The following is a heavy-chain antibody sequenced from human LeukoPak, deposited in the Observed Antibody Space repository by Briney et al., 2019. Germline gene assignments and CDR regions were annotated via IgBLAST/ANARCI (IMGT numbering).Heavy chain of an antibody. V-gene: IGHV1-69*04. Sequence: SVKVSCKASGATFSTYAITWLRQAPGQGLEWMGRLIPTLGITTYAQSIQGRVSITADRSLTAAYLELTGLTSDDTAVYYCARVFVSSGRNYNYYGVDVWGQGTAVTVSS. CDR3: ARVFVSSGRNYNYYGVDV. CDR1: GATFSTYA. CDR2: LIPTLGIT. D-gene: IGHD5-24*01. J-gene: IGHJ6*02.